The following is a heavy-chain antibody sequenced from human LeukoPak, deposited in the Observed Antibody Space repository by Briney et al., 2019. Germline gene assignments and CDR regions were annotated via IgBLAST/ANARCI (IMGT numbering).Heavy chain of an antibody. D-gene: IGHD4-23*01. CDR2: ISYDGSNK. J-gene: IGHJ4*02. CDR1: GFTFSSYG. V-gene: IGHV3-30*18. CDR3: AKAPGGVTAELDY. Sequence: PGRSLRLSCAASGFTFSSYGMHWVRQAPGEGLEWVAVISYDGSNKYYADSVKGRFTISRDNSKNTLYLQMNSLRAEDTAVYYCAKAPGGVTAELDYWGPGTLVTVSS.